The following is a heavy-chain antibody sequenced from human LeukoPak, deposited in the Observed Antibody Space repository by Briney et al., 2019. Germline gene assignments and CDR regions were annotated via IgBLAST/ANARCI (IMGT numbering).Heavy chain of an antibody. D-gene: IGHD6-19*01. J-gene: IGHJ4*02. CDR3: AKSGIAVAGLGNYFDY. Sequence: PGGSLRLSCAASGFTFNNYAMSWVRQAPGKGLEWVSAISGSGGSTYYADSVKSRFTISRDNSKNTLYLQMNSLRAEDTAVYYCAKSGIAVAGLGNYFDYWGQGTLVTVS. CDR2: ISGSGGST. CDR1: GFTFNNYA. V-gene: IGHV3-23*01.